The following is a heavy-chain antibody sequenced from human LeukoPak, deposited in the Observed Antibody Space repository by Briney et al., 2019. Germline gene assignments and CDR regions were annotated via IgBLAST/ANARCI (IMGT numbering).Heavy chain of an antibody. V-gene: IGHV4-4*09. D-gene: IGHD1-1*01. J-gene: IGHJ6*03. Sequence: PSETLSLTCTVSGGSISSYYWSWIRQPPGKGLEWIGYIYTSGSTNYNPSLKSRVTISVDTSKNQFSLKLSSVTAADTAVYYCARLILETFNEYYYYYYTDVWGKGTTVTVSS. CDR1: GGSISSYY. CDR2: IYTSGST. CDR3: ARLILETFNEYYYYYYTDV.